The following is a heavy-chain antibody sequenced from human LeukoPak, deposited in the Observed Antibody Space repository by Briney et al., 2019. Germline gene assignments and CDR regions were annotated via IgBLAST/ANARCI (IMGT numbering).Heavy chain of an antibody. CDR2: IYTSGST. D-gene: IGHD2-15*01. J-gene: IGHJ4*02. Sequence: SETLSLTCTVSGGSISSYYWSWTRQPAGKGLEWIGRIYTSGSTNYNPSLKSRVTMSVDTSKNQFSLKLSSVTAADTAVYYCAGYCSGGSCYDYWGQGTLVTVSS. V-gene: IGHV4-4*07. CDR3: AGYCSGGSCYDY. CDR1: GGSISSYY.